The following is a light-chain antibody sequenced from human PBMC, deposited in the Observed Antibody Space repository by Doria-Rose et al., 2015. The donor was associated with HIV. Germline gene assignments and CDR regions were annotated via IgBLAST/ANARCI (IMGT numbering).Light chain of an antibody. CDR1: QSFSSTY. CDR2: DGS. J-gene: IGKJ1*01. Sequence: DIVMTQSSGTLSLSPGERATLSFRASQSFSSTYLAWYQQKPGQAPSLLIYDGSTRATGIPDRFSASGSGTDFTLTINRLEPEDFALYYCHQSGTSWTFGQGTKVEI. CDR3: HQSGTSWT. V-gene: IGKV3-20*01.